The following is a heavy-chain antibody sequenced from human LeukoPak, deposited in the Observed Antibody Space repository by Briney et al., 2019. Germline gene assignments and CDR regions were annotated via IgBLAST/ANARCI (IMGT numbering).Heavy chain of an antibody. CDR2: ISSSGSTI. D-gene: IGHD3-22*01. J-gene: IGHJ4*02. V-gene: IGHV3-11*01. CDR3: ARDNSGDYDSTYFDY. CDR1: GFTFSDYY. Sequence: GGSLRLSCAASGFTFSDYYMSWIRQAPGEGLEWVSYISSSGSTIYYADSVKGRFTISRDNAKNSLYLQMNSLRAEDTAVYYCARDNSGDYDSTYFDYWGQGTLVTVSS.